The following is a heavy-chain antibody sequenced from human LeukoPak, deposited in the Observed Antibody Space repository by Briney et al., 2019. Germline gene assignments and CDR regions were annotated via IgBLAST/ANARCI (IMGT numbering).Heavy chain of an antibody. V-gene: IGHV4-59*01. D-gene: IGHD4-23*01. CDR3: ARTRAYGGRPDY. J-gene: IGHJ4*02. CDR2: IYYSGST. Sequence: SETLSLTCTVSGGSISSYYWSWIRQPPGKGLEWIGYIYYSGSTNYNPSLKSRVTISVDTSKNQLSLKLSSVTAADTAVYYCARTRAYGGRPDYWGQGTLVTVSS. CDR1: GGSISSYY.